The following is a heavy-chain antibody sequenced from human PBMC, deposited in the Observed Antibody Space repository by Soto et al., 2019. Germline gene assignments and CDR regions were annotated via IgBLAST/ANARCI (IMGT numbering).Heavy chain of an antibody. V-gene: IGHV1-46*01. J-gene: IGHJ4*02. D-gene: IGHD3-16*01. CDR3: ARAPVRRGGLDY. Sequence: QVQLVQSGAEVKKPGASVKVSCKASGYTFTSYYMHWVRQAPGQGLEWMGIINPSGGSTSYAQKFQGRVTMTRDTSTSTVYVELSSLRSEDTAVYYGARAPVRRGGLDYWGQGTLVTVSS. CDR2: INPSGGST. CDR1: GYTFTSYY.